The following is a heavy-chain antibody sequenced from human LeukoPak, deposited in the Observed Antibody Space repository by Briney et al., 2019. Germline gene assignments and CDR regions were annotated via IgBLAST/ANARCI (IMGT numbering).Heavy chain of an antibody. Sequence: PSETLSLTCTVSGGSISSGGYYWSWIRQHPGKGLEWIGYIYYSGSTYYNPSLKSRVTISVDTSKNQFSLKLSSVTAADTAVYYCARGIRDGYNPPDYWGQGTLVTVSS. CDR3: ARGIRDGYNPPDY. V-gene: IGHV4-31*03. J-gene: IGHJ4*02. D-gene: IGHD5-24*01. CDR2: IYYSGST. CDR1: GGSISSGGYY.